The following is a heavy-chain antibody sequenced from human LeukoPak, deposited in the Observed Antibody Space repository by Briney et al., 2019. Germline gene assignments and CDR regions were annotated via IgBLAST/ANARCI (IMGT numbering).Heavy chain of an antibody. CDR3: ARLARAAAGRRGYYYYYYMDV. J-gene: IGHJ6*03. CDR1: GGSISSYY. CDR2: INHSGST. Sequence: PSETLSLTCTVSGGSISSYYWSWIRQPPGKGLEWIGEINHSGSTNYNPSLKSRVTISVDTSKNQFSLKLSSVTAADTAVYYCARLARAAAGRRGYYYYYYMDVWGKGTTVTVSS. D-gene: IGHD6-13*01. V-gene: IGHV4-34*01.